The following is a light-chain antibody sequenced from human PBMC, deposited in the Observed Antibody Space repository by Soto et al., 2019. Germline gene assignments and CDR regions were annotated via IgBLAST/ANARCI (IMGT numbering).Light chain of an antibody. Sequence: QSVLTQHASVSGSPGQSIAISCTGASRDVGDYNYVSWYQQHPGKAPKLMIFEVSNRPSGVSNRFSGSKSGNTASLTISGLQAEDEADYYCSSYTSISTYVFGTGTKVTVL. CDR1: SRDVGDYNY. J-gene: IGLJ1*01. CDR3: SSYTSISTYV. V-gene: IGLV2-14*01. CDR2: EVS.